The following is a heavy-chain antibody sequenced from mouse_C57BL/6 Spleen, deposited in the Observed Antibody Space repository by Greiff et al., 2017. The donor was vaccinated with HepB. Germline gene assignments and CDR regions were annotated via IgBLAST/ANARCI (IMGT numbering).Heavy chain of an antibody. V-gene: IGHV5-17*01. CDR1: GFTFSDYG. CDR2: ISSGSSTI. Sequence: EVQLVESGGGLVKPGGSLKLSCAASGFTFSDYGMHWVRQAPEKGLEWVAYISSGSSTIYYADTVKGRFTISRDNAKNTLFLQMTSLRSEDTSMYYCERIGDYGSTYWGQGTSVTVSS. J-gene: IGHJ4*01. CDR3: ERIGDYGSTY. D-gene: IGHD1-1*01.